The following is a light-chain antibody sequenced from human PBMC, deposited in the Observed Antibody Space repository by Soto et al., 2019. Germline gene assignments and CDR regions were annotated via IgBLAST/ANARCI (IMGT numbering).Light chain of an antibody. CDR3: QQRSNWPPIT. V-gene: IGKV3D-20*02. Sequence: EIVLTQSPGTLSLSPGERATLSCRASQSIRSSYLTWYQQKPGQAPRLLIYGASSRATGIPDRFSGSGSGTDFTLTISRLEPEDFAVYYCQQRSNWPPITFGQGTRLEIK. J-gene: IGKJ5*01. CDR2: GAS. CDR1: QSIRSSY.